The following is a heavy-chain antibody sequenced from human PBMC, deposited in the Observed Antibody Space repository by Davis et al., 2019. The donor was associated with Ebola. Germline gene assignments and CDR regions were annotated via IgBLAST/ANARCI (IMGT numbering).Heavy chain of an antibody. CDR3: AKVSWFGEFFDY. CDR2: LGLSADT. Sequence: GGSLRLSCAASGFVFSSYVMSWVRRAPGKGLEWVSTLGLSADTYYADSVKGRFTISRDNAKNSLYLQMNSLRAEDTAVYYCAKVSWFGEFFDYWGQGTLVTVSS. CDR1: GFVFSSYV. V-gene: IGHV3-23*01. J-gene: IGHJ4*02. D-gene: IGHD3-10*01.